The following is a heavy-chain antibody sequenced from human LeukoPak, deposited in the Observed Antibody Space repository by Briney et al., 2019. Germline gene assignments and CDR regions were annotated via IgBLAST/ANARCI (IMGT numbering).Heavy chain of an antibody. CDR1: GFTFSSYS. CDR3: ARADCGSTSCYADFDY. D-gene: IGHD2-2*01. CDR2: ISSSSSYI. V-gene: IGHV3-21*01. J-gene: IGHJ4*02. Sequence: GGSLRLSCAASGFTFSSYSMNWVRQAPGKGLEWVSSISSSSSYIYYADSVKGRFTISRDNAKNSLYLQMNSLRAEDTAVYYCARADCGSTSCYADFDYWGQGTLVTVSS.